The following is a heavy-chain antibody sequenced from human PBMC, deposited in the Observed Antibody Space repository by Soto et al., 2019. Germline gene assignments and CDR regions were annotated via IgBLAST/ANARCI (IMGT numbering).Heavy chain of an antibody. D-gene: IGHD5-18*01. J-gene: IGHJ4*02. CDR3: AKVDTAMVGIVY. V-gene: IGHV3-30*18. CDR2: ISYDGSNK. CDR1: GFTFSSYG. Sequence: PGGSLRLSCAASGFTFSSYGMHWVRQAPGKGLEWVAVISYDGSNKYYADSVKGRFTISRDNAKNTLYLQMNSLRGEGTAVYYCAKVDTAMVGIVYWGQGTLVTVSS.